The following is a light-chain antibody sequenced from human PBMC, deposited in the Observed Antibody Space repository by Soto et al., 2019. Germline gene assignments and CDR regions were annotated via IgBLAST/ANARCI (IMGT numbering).Light chain of an antibody. Sequence: DIQMTQSPSTLSGSVGDRVTITCRASQTISSWLAWYQQKPGKAPKLLIYKASSLESGVPSRFSGSGFGTDFTLTISRLEPEDFATYYCQQSFSTPRTFGQGTKVDIK. CDR2: KAS. CDR1: QTISSW. CDR3: QQSFSTPRT. J-gene: IGKJ1*01. V-gene: IGKV1-5*03.